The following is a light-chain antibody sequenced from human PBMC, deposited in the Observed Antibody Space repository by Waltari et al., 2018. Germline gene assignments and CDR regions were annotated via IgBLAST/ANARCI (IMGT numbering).Light chain of an antibody. CDR2: DAS. Sequence: EIVMTQSPATLSVYPEARATLSCRASQSVGSNLAWYQQKPGQAPRLLIYDASPRATGVPARFSVSGSGTDFTLTISSLQSEDFAIYYCQQCNDWPPAITFGQGTRLEIK. CDR3: QQCNDWPPAIT. V-gene: IGKV3D-15*01. J-gene: IGKJ5*01. CDR1: QSVGSN.